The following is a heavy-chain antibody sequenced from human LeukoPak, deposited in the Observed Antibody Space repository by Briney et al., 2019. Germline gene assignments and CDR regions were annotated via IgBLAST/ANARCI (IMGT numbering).Heavy chain of an antibody. D-gene: IGHD2-15*01. CDR2: IYYSGST. CDR3: ARPSLGYCSGGSCYSGGGYYFDY. CDR1: GGSISSSSYY. Sequence: TSETLSLTCTVSGGSISSSSYYWGWIRQPPGKGLEWIGSIYYSGSTYYNPSLKSRVTISVDTSKNQFSLKLSSVTAADTAVYYCARPSLGYCSGGSCYSGGGYYFDYWGQGTLVTVSS. J-gene: IGHJ4*02. V-gene: IGHV4-39*01.